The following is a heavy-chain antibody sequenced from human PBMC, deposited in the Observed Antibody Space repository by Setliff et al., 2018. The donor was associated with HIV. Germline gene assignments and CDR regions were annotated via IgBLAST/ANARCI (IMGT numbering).Heavy chain of an antibody. J-gene: IGHJ3*02. CDR1: GGSVSSSYYY. CDR2: IYYSGNT. D-gene: IGHD3-16*02. CDR3: ARASAMRDVWGGYREHYSFDI. V-gene: IGHV4-39*07. Sequence: PSETLSLTCTVSGGSVSSSYYYWDWIRQPPGKGLEWIGSIYYSGNTYYSPSLKSRVNISVDTSKNLFSLQLTSVTAADTAVYYCARASAMRDVWGGYREHYSFDIWGRGTMVTVSS.